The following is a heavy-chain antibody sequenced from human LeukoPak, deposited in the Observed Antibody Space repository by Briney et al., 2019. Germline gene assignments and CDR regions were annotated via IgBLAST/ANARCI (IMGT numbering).Heavy chain of an antibody. CDR1: GFTFSSYS. V-gene: IGHV3-21*01. J-gene: IGHJ4*02. CDR3: ARDRGSGWFYDIDY. CDR2: ISFTSGHI. Sequence: PGGSLRLSCAASGFTFSSYSMNWVRQAPGKGLECVASISFTSGHIYYADSVKGRFTISRDNAKNSLYLQMNSLRGKDTAVYNCARDRGSGWFYDIDYWGQGTLVTVSS. D-gene: IGHD6-19*01.